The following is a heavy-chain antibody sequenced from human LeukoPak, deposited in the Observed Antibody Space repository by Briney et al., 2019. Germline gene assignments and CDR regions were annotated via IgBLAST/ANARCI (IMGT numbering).Heavy chain of an antibody. CDR2: MYYRGST. D-gene: IGHD3-10*01. CDR3: ARAVHYSGTSDQYTGGWYYFDF. V-gene: IGHV4-39*07. CDR1: GGSISSSSHY. J-gene: IGHJ4*02. Sequence: SETLSLTCTVSGGSISSSSHYWGWIRQPPGKGLEWIGSMYYRGSTNSNPSLKSRATISVDMSRKHFFLDLSSVTAADTAVYYCARAVHYSGTSDQYTGGWYYFDFWGQGTLVTVSS.